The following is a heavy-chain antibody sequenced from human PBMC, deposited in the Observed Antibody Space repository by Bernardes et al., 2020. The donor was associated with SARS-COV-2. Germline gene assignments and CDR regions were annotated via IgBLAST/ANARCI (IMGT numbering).Heavy chain of an antibody. J-gene: IGHJ2*01. D-gene: IGHD2-15*01. CDR3: ARGSAAVVSHFMLLFANWYFDL. V-gene: IGHV4-34*01. Sequence: SETLSPTCAVYSGSFSGYYWSWIRQTPGKGLEWIGEINDSGSTKYNPALKSRVTISVDPSKNQFSLKLNSVTAADTAVYYCARGSAAVVSHFMLLFANWYFDLWGRGTLVTVSS. CDR2: INDSGST. CDR1: SGSFSGYY.